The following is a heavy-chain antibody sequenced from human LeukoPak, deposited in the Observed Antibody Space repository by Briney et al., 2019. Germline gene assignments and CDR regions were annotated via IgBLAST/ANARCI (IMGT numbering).Heavy chain of an antibody. D-gene: IGHD6-19*01. Sequence: PGGSLRLSCAASGFTFSSYEMIWVRQAPGKGLEWISYISSNGSNTYYADSLKGRFTISRDNAKNSPYLQMNSLRAEDTAVYYCARDGQRWPIYYWGQGTLVTVSS. CDR1: GFTFSSYE. CDR3: ARDGQRWPIYY. V-gene: IGHV3-48*03. J-gene: IGHJ4*02. CDR2: ISSNGSNT.